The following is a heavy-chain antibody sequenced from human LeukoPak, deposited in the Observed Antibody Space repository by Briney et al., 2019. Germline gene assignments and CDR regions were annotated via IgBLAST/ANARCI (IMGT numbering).Heavy chain of an antibody. CDR3: ARERGYCSSTSCQHDAFDI. CDR2: FDPEDGET. CDR1: GYTLTELS. Sequence: ASVEVSCKVSGYTLTELSMHWVRQAPGKGLEWMGGFDPEDGETIYAQKFQGRVTMTEDTSTDTAYMELSSLRSEDTAVYYCARERGYCSSTSCQHDAFDIWGQGTMVTVSS. J-gene: IGHJ3*02. V-gene: IGHV1-24*01. D-gene: IGHD2-2*01.